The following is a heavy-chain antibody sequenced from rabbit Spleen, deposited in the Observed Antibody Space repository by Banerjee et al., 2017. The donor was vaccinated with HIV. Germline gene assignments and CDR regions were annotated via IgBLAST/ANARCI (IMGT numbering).Heavy chain of an antibody. CDR3: ARDTATSFSTYGMDL. V-gene: IGHV1S45*01. Sequence: QEQLEESGGGLVMPGASLTLTCTASGFSFSSSYWICWVRQAPGKGLEWIACTAGGRSTFTYYASWAKGRFTVSKASSTTVTLQMTSLTAADTATYFCARDTATSFSTYGMDLWGQGTLVTVS. J-gene: IGHJ6*01. D-gene: IGHD1-1*01. CDR2: TAGGRSTFT. CDR1: GFSFSSSYW.